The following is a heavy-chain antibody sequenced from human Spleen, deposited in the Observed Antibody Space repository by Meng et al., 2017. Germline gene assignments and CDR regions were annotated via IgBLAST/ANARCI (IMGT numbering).Heavy chain of an antibody. CDR3: ARETLRGFDY. CDR1: GFTFSSYA. D-gene: IGHD3-3*01. CDR2: ISGSGGST. V-gene: IGHV3-23*01. Sequence: GGSLRLSCAASGFTFSSYAMSWVRQAPGKGLEWVSAISGSGGSTYYADSVKGRFTISRDNAKNSLYLQMNSLRGEDTAVYYCARETLRGFDYWGQGTLVTVSS. J-gene: IGHJ4*02.